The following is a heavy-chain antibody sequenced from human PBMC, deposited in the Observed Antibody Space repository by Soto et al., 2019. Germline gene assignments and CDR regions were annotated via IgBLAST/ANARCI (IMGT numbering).Heavy chain of an antibody. Sequence: ASETLSLTCAVYGGSFSGYYWSWIRQPPGKGLEWIGEINHSGSTNYNPSLKSRVTISVDTSKNQFSLKLSSVTAADTAVYYCARGALLLWFGELFPTGNWFDPWGQGTLVTVSS. D-gene: IGHD3-10*01. CDR3: ARGALLLWFGELFPTGNWFDP. CDR1: GGSFSGYY. J-gene: IGHJ5*02. CDR2: INHSGST. V-gene: IGHV4-34*01.